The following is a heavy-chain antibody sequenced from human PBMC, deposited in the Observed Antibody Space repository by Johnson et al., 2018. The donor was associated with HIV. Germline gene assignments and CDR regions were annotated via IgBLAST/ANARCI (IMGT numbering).Heavy chain of an antibody. CDR2: IYSGGST. Sequence: QLVESGGGLIQPGGSLRLSCAASGFTVSSNYMSWVRQAPGKGLEWVSVIYSGGSTYYADSVKGRFTISRDNSKNTLYLQMNSLRAEETAVYYCARDRNYYDSRAQGAFDIWGKGTMFTVSS. J-gene: IGHJ3*02. V-gene: IGHV3-53*01. D-gene: IGHD3-22*01. CDR3: ARDRNYYDSRAQGAFDI. CDR1: GFTVSSNY.